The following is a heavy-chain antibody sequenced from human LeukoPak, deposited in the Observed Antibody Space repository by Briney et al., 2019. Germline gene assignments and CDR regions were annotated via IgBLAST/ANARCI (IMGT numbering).Heavy chain of an antibody. D-gene: IGHD1-26*01. V-gene: IGHV3-23*01. CDR2: ISGSGGST. CDR1: GFTFSSYA. J-gene: IGHJ4*02. Sequence: GGSLRLSCAASGFTFSSYAMSWVRQAPGKGLEWVSAISGSGGSTYYADSVKGRFTISRDNSKNTLYLQMNSLGAEDTAVYYCAITSSGSYVDYFDYWGQGTLVTVSS. CDR3: AITSSGSYVDYFDY.